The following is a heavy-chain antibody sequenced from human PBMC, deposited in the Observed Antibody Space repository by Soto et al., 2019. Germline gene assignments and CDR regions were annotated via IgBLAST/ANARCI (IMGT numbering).Heavy chain of an antibody. D-gene: IGHD2-15*01. V-gene: IGHV4-31*03. CDR3: AKDQGGYVDY. Sequence: QVQLQESGPGLVKPSQTLSLTCTVSGGSISRGGYCWSCIRKHPGKGLEWIGCVYYSGSTYYNPSLTSRVILSVDPSKNQCSLELSSVTAADTAVYHCAKDQGGYVDYWGQGTLVTVSS. CDR1: GGSISRGGYC. CDR2: VYYSGST. J-gene: IGHJ4*02.